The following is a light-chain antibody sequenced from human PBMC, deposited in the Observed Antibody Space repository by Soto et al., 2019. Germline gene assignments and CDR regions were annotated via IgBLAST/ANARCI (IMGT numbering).Light chain of an antibody. CDR3: QQYGSWT. CDR2: GTS. Sequence: ESVLTQSPGTLSVSPGERATLSCRASQTISSNNLAWYQQKPGQAPSLIIYGTSSRATGIPDRFSGSGSGTDFTLTKSRLELQHSAILYCQQYGSWTFGHRTKVE. J-gene: IGKJ1*01. V-gene: IGKV3-20*01. CDR1: QTISSNN.